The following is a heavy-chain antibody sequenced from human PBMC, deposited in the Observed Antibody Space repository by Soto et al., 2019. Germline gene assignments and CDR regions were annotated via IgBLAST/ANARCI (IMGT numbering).Heavy chain of an antibody. CDR2: IYYSGST. J-gene: IGHJ4*02. CDR1: CSSISSGTNY. V-gene: IGHV4-39*01. CDR3: ARHEAGWYFDS. Sequence: PSETLSLTCTVACSSISSGTNYWAWNRQPPGKGLEWIANIYYSGSTFYNPSLKSRVTISLDTSNNQFSLKRRSVTAADTAVYYCARHEAGWYFDSWGQGTLVTVS. D-gene: IGHD6-25*01.